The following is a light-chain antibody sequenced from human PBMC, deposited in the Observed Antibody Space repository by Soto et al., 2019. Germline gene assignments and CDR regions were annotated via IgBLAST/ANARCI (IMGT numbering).Light chain of an antibody. CDR1: QSVSGY. V-gene: IGKV3-20*01. CDR3: QQYGSSPT. J-gene: IGKJ5*01. CDR2: GAS. Sequence: EIVLTQSPATLSLSPGETATLSCRASQSVSGYIGWYQQKPGQAPRLLIYGASSRATGIPDRFSGSGSGTDFTLTISRLEPEDFAVYYCQQYGSSPTFGQGTRLEIK.